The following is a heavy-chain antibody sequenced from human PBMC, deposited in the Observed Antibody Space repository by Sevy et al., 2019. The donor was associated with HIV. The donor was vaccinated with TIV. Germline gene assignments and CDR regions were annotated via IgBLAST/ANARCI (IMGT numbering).Heavy chain of an antibody. V-gene: IGHV3-21*01. CDR3: ARRGLSTMYDAFDI. CDR2: ISGISNYI. CDR1: GFTFNNYL. Sequence: GGSLRLSCAASGFTFNNYLMNWVRQAPGKGLEWVSSISGISNYIYYADSVKGRFTITRDNAKNSLYLQMNSLRAEDTAVYYCARRGLSTMYDAFDIWGQGTMVTVSS. J-gene: IGHJ3*02. D-gene: IGHD5-12*01.